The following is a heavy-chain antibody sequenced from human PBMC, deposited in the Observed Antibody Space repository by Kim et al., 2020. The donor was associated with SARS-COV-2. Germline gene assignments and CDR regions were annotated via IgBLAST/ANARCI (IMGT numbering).Heavy chain of an antibody. CDR3: ARDALYCSSTSCYYYYYYMDV. CDR1: GFTFSSYA. J-gene: IGHJ6*03. CDR2: ISYDGSNK. D-gene: IGHD2-2*01. Sequence: GGSLRLSCAASGFTFSSYAMHWVRQAPGKGLEWVAVISYDGSNKYYADSVKGRFTISRDNSKNTLYLQMNSLRAEDTAVYYCARDALYCSSTSCYYYYYYMDVWGKGTTVTVSS. V-gene: IGHV3-30-3*01.